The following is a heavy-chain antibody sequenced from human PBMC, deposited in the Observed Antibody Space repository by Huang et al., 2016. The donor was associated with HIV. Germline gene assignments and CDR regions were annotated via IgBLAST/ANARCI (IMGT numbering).Heavy chain of an antibody. J-gene: IGHJ4*02. CDR1: GFKLSGFG. V-gene: IGHV3-30*18. D-gene: IGHD2-15*01. CDR3: AKESRWFSDFDH. CDR2: NSYDGRSQ. Sequence: QVHLVESGGGVVQPGGSLRLSCAASGFKLSGFGMHWVRQAPGKGLDVLAVNSYDGRSQFDTDSVKGRFTISRDNSDNTLSLQMKGLRPDDTAVYYCAKESRWFSDFDHWGQGVLVSVSS.